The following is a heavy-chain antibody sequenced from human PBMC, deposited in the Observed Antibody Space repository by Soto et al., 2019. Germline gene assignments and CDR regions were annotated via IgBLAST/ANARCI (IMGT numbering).Heavy chain of an antibody. J-gene: IGHJ4*02. V-gene: IGHV3-7*05. CDR2: IKQDGSEK. CDR1: GFTFSSYW. Sequence: GGSLRLSCAASGFTFSSYWMSWVRQAPGKGLEWVANIKQDGSEKYYVDSVKGRFTISRDNSKNTLYLQMNGLRVEDTAVYYCAKDRLAGNFDYWGQGT. CDR3: AKDRLAGNFDY.